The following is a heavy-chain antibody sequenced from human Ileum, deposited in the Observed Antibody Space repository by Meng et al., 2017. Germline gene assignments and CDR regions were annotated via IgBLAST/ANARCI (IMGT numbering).Heavy chain of an antibody. J-gene: IGHJ4*02. V-gene: IGHV1-18*01. D-gene: IGHD2-2*01. CDR2: TSTYNSNR. Sequence: QVHLVQSGPEVRKHGASVKGSCQASGYSFTNYGINWVRQAPGKGLEWMGWTSTYNSNRNYAQSLQGRVTMTTDTSTTTAYMELRSLTFDDTAVYYCARGRHCSSTTCYLSDSWGQGTLVTVSS. CDR1: GYSFTNYG. CDR3: ARGRHCSSTTCYLSDS.